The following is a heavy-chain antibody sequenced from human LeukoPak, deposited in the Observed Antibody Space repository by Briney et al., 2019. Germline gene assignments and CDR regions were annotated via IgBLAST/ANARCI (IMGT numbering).Heavy chain of an antibody. D-gene: IGHD5-24*01. CDR3: ARGRGWIDP. J-gene: IGHJ5*02. V-gene: IGHV3-7*01. Sequence: GGSLRLSCEASGYTFTNNWMTWFRQAPGKGLEWVANVNEDGSEQNYLDSVKGRFTISRDNAKNSVYPQMNNLRVEETAVYYCARGRGWIDPWGQGTLVTVSS. CDR2: VNEDGSEQ. CDR1: GYTFTNNW.